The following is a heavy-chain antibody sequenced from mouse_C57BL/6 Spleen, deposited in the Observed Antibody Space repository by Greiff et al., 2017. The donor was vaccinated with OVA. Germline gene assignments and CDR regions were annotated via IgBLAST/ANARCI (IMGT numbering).Heavy chain of an antibody. Sequence: QVQLQQPGAELVRPGSSVKLSCKASGYTFTSYWMHWVKQRPIQGLEWIGNIDPSDSETHYNQKFKDKATLTVDKSSSTAYMQLSSLTSEDSAVYYCARRLYYGYFDVWGTGTTVTVSS. CDR3: ARRLYYGYFDV. CDR1: GYTFTSYW. D-gene: IGHD2-1*01. V-gene: IGHV1-52*01. CDR2: IDPSDSET. J-gene: IGHJ1*03.